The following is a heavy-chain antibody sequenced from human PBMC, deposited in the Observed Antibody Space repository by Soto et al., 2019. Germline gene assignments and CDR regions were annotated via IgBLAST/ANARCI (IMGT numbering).Heavy chain of an antibody. D-gene: IGHD6-19*01. CDR1: GFTFSSYA. V-gene: IGHV3-30-3*01. CDR2: ISYDGSNK. Sequence: GGSLRLSCAASGFTFSSYAMHWVRQAPGKGLEWVAVISYDGSNKYYADSVKGRFTISRDNSKNTLYLQMNSLRAEDTAVYYCARDREWLVSPWFDPWGQGXLVTVSS. J-gene: IGHJ5*02. CDR3: ARDREWLVSPWFDP.